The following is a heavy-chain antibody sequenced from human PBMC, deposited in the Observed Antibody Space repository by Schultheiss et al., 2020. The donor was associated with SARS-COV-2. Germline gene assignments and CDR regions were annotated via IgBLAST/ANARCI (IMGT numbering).Heavy chain of an antibody. D-gene: IGHD6-13*01. CDR1: GFAFSSYA. V-gene: IGHV3-15*01. Sequence: GGSLRLSCAASGFAFSSYALHWVRRAPGKGLEWVGRIKSKTDGGTTDYAAPVKGRFTISRDDSKNTLYLQMNSLKTEDTAVYDCAKDRGIAAAGTGYWGQGTLVTVSS. CDR3: AKDRGIAAAGTGY. CDR2: IKSKTDGGTT. J-gene: IGHJ4*02.